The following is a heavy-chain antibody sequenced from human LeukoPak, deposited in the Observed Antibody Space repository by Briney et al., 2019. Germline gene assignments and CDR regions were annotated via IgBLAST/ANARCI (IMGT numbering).Heavy chain of an antibody. J-gene: IGHJ5*02. Sequence: ASVKVSCKASGYTFTSYYMHWVRQAPGQGLEWMGIINPSGGSTSYAQKFQGRVTMTRDTSISTAYMELSRLRSDDTAVYYCARVAEGVFFGELFEAWFDPWGQGTLVTVSS. CDR3: ARVAEGVFFGELFEAWFDP. D-gene: IGHD3-10*01. V-gene: IGHV1-46*01. CDR2: INPSGGST. CDR1: GYTFTSYY.